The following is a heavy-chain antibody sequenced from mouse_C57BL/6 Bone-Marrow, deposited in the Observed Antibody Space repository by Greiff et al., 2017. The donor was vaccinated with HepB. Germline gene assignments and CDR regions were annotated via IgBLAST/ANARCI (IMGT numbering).Heavy chain of an antibody. CDR1: GYTFTNDW. Sequence: LQESGAELVRPGTSVKMSCKASGYTFTNDWIGWAKQRPGHGLEWIGDIYPGGGYTNYNEKFKGKATLTADKSSSTAYMQFSSLTSEDSAIYYCARWDYGSSYYAMDYWGQGTSVTVSS. CDR2: IYPGGGYT. D-gene: IGHD2-4*01. J-gene: IGHJ4*01. V-gene: IGHV1-63*01. CDR3: ARWDYGSSYYAMDY.